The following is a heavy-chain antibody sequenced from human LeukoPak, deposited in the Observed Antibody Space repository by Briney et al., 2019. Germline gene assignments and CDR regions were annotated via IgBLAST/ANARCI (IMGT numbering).Heavy chain of an antibody. J-gene: IGHJ4*02. Sequence: SQTLSLTCTVSGGSISSGSYYWSWIRQPAGKGLEWIGRIYTSGSTNYNPSLKSRVTISVDTSKNQFSLKLSSVTAADTAVYYCARDYYDSSGYYYYFDYWGQGTLVTVSS. CDR3: ARDYYDSSGYYYYFDY. V-gene: IGHV4-61*02. CDR1: GGSISSGSYY. D-gene: IGHD3-22*01. CDR2: IYTSGST.